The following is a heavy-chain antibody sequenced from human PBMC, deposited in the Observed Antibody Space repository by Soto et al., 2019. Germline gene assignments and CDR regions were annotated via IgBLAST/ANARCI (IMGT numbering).Heavy chain of an antibody. CDR1: GGTFSSYA. CDR2: IIPIFGSA. CDR3: ARDWREYSSSSAACDY. J-gene: IGHJ4*02. D-gene: IGHD6-6*01. Sequence: QVQLVQSGAEVKKPGSSVKVSCKASGGTFSSYAISWVRQAPGQGLEWMGGIIPIFGSANYAQKFQGRVTNPADESTSTAYLELKSLRSEETAVYYCARDWREYSSSSAACDYWGQGTLVTVSS. V-gene: IGHV1-69*01.